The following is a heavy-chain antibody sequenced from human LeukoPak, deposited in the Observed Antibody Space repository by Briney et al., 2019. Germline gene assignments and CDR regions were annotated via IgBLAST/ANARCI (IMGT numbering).Heavy chain of an antibody. D-gene: IGHD2-2*01. V-gene: IGHV4-34*01. CDR2: INHSVST. J-gene: IGHJ4*02. Sequence: SETLSLTRAVYVGSFSGYYWSWIGQPPGKGLEWIGEINHSVSTNYNPHLKSGVPISVDTSSTQCSRKLRSVTAGDTAVYYCGRGKYASDYWSRARLVSFSS. CDR3: GRGKYASDY. CDR1: VGSFSGYY.